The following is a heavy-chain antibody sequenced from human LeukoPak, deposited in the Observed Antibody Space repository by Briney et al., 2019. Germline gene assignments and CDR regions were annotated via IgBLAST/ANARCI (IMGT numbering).Heavy chain of an antibody. CDR1: GFTFSNAW. V-gene: IGHV3-15*01. CDR3: TTDPSADYGANERGY. Sequence: GGSLRLSCAASGFTFSNAWMSWVRQAPGKGLEWVGRIKSKTDGGTTDYAAPVKGRFTISRDDSKNTLYLQMNSLKTEDTAVYYCTTDPSADYGANERGYWGQGTLVTVSS. CDR2: IKSKTDGGTT. D-gene: IGHD4-17*01. J-gene: IGHJ4*02.